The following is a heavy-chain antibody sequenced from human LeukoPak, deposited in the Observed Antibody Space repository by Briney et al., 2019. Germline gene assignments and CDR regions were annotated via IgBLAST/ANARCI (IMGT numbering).Heavy chain of an antibody. D-gene: IGHD3-22*01. J-gene: IGHJ4*02. CDR2: INPNSGGT. Sequence: ASAKVSCKISGYTFTGYYMHWVRQAPGQGLEWMGWINPNSGGTNYPQKFQGRVTMTRDTSITTAYMELSSLRSDDTAVYYCARAGVRYYYDSSGYYLDFDFWGQGTLVTVSS. CDR1: GYTFTGYY. CDR3: ARAGVRYYYDSSGYYLDFDF. V-gene: IGHV1-2*02.